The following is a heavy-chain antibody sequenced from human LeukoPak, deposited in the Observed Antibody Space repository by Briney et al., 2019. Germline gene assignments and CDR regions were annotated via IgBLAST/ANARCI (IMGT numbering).Heavy chain of an antibody. D-gene: IGHD3-10*01. V-gene: IGHV4-34*01. Sequence: ETLSLTCAVYGGSFSGYYWSWIRQPPGKGLEWIGEINHSGSTNYNPSLKSRVTISVDTSKNQFSLKLSSVTAADTAVYYCARRGGGNYYGSGSYYSPRDRSARNWFDPWGQGTLVTVSS. CDR1: GGSFSGYY. CDR2: INHSGST. J-gene: IGHJ5*02. CDR3: ARRGGGNYYGSGSYYSPRDRSARNWFDP.